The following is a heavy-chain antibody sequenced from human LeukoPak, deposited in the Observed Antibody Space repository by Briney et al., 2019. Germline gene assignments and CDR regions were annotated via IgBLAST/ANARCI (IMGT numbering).Heavy chain of an antibody. Sequence: GRSLRLSCAASGFTFSSYAVPWVRQAPGKGLEWVAVISYDGSNKYYADSVKGRFTISRDNSKNTLYLQMNSLRAEDTAVYYCARVRDYYDSSGLDYWGQGTLVTVSS. J-gene: IGHJ4*02. V-gene: IGHV3-30-3*01. CDR2: ISYDGSNK. D-gene: IGHD3-22*01. CDR3: ARVRDYYDSSGLDY. CDR1: GFTFSSYA.